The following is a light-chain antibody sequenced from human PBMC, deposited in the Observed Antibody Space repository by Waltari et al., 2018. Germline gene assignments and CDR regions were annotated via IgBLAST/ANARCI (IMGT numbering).Light chain of an antibody. V-gene: IGLV2-14*03. J-gene: IGLJ3*02. CDR2: HVN. CDR3: SSYTTSNTLWV. Sequence: QSALTQPASVSGSPGQSITISCTGTSSDVGDYNFLSWYQQHPGKAPQLIISHVNSRPSGGSNRFSGSKSGNTASLTISELQAEDGADYYCSSYTTSNTLWVFGGGTKLTVL. CDR1: SSDVGDYNF.